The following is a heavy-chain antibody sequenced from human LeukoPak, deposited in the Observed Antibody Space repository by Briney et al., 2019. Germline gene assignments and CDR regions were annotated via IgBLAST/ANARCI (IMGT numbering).Heavy chain of an antibody. V-gene: IGHV3-74*01. Sequence: GGSLRLSCAASGFTFSSYWMHWVRQAPGRGLVWVSLINSDETSTSYADSVKGRFTISRDNAKNSLYLQMNSLRAEDTAIYYRARDFTCGGDCYLYYFDYWGQGTLVTVSS. CDR1: GFTFSSYW. D-gene: IGHD2-21*02. CDR2: INSDETST. CDR3: ARDFTCGGDCYLYYFDY. J-gene: IGHJ4*02.